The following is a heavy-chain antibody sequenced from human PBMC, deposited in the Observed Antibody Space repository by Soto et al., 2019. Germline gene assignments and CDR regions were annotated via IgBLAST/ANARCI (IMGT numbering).Heavy chain of an antibody. V-gene: IGHV4-31*03. CDR3: AREGLWLPVFV. Sequence: QVQLQESGPGLVKPSQTLSLTCTVSGGSISSGGYYWSWIRQHPGKGLEWIGYIYYSGSTYYNPSLKSRVTISVDTSKNPFYLKLSSVTAADTAVYYCAREGLWLPVFVWGQGTLVTVSS. J-gene: IGHJ4*02. CDR1: GGSISSGGYY. D-gene: IGHD5-18*01. CDR2: IYYSGST.